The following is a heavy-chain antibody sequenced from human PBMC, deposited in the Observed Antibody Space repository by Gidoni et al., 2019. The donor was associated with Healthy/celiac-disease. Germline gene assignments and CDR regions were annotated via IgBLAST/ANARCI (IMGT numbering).Heavy chain of an antibody. J-gene: IGHJ3*02. CDR2: IYYSGST. V-gene: IGHV4-59*01. D-gene: IGHD3-22*01. CDR1: GGSISSYY. Sequence: SGGSISSYYWSWIRQPPGKGLEWIGYIYYSGSTNYNPSLKSRVTISVDTSKNQFSLKLSSVTAADTAVYYCARERVYYDSSGSDNDAFDIWGQGTMVTVSS. CDR3: ARERVYYDSSGSDNDAFDI.